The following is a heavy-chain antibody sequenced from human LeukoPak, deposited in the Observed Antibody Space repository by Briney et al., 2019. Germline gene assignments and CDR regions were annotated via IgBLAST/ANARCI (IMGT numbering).Heavy chain of an antibody. CDR1: GFNVSDNY. CDR2: ISGSGGST. Sequence: GGSLRLSCAVSGFNVSDNYMTWVRQAPGKGLEWVSAISGSGGSTYYADSVKGRFTISRDNSKNTLYLQMNSLRAEDTAVYYCAKEGFGSGEAYWGQGTLVTVSS. CDR3: AKEGFGSGEAY. D-gene: IGHD3-10*01. V-gene: IGHV3-23*01. J-gene: IGHJ4*02.